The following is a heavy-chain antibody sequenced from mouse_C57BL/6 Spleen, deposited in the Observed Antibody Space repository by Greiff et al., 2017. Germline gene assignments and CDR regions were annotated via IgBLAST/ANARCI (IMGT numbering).Heavy chain of an antibody. J-gene: IGHJ4*01. D-gene: IGHD2-1*01. CDR1: GYSFTGYY. Sequence: EVQLVESGPELVKPGASVKISCKASGYSFTGYYMHWVKQSHGNILDWIGYIYPYNGVSSYNQKFKGKATLTVDKSSSTAYMELRSLTSEDSAVYYCARPYGNYEDYAMDYWGQGTSVTVSS. V-gene: IGHV1-31*01. CDR3: ARPYGNYEDYAMDY. CDR2: IYPYNGVS.